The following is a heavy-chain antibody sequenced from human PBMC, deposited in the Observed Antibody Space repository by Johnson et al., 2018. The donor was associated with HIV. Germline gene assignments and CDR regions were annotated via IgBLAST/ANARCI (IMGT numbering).Heavy chain of an antibody. D-gene: IGHD6-19*01. CDR1: GFTFSSYW. V-gene: IGHV3-7*01. CDR2: IKQDGSEK. CDR3: AREQWADAFDI. Sequence: VQLVESGGGVVQPGRSLRLSCAASGFTFSSYWMSWVRQAPGKGLEWVANIKQDGSEKYYVDSVKGRFTISRDNDKNSLYLQMNSLRAEDTAVYYCAREQWADAFDIWGQGTMVTVSS. J-gene: IGHJ3*02.